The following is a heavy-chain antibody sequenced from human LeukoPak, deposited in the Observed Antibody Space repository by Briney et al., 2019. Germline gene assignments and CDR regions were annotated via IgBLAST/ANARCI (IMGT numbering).Heavy chain of an antibody. V-gene: IGHV3-53*01. J-gene: IGHJ6*03. CDR3: ASGSGSYRTPYYYMDV. CDR2: IYSGGST. Sequence: GSLRLSCAASGFTFSSYAMSWVRQAPGKGLEWVSVIYSGGSTYYADSVKGRFTISRDNSENTLYLQMNSLRGEDTAMYYCASGSGSYRTPYYYMDVWGTGTTVTVS. D-gene: IGHD3-10*01. CDR1: GFTFSSYA.